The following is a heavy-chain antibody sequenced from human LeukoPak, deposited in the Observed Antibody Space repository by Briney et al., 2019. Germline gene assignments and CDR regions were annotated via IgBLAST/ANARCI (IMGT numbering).Heavy chain of an antibody. Sequence: SETLSLTCTVSGGSISSYYWSWIRQPPGKGLEWIGYIYYSGSTNYNPSLKSRVTIPVDTSKNQFSLKLSSVTAADTAVYYCARDRFTRYCSGGSCYAYYYGMDVWGQGTTVTVSS. V-gene: IGHV4-59*01. CDR1: GGSISSYY. CDR3: ARDRFTRYCSGGSCYAYYYGMDV. CDR2: IYYSGST. J-gene: IGHJ6*02. D-gene: IGHD2-15*01.